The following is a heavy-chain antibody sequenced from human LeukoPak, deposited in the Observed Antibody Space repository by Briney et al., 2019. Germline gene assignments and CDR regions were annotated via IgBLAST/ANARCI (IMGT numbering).Heavy chain of an antibody. CDR3: ARGLWLHPGYWFDP. J-gene: IGHJ5*02. CDR1: GGSFSGYY. V-gene: IGHV4-34*01. D-gene: IGHD5-18*01. CDR2: INHSGST. Sequence: SETLSLTCAVYGGSFSGYYWSWTRQPPGKGLEWIGEINHSGSTNYNPSLKSRVTISVDTSKNQFSLKLSSVTAADTAVYYCARGLWLHPGYWFDPWGQGTLVTVSS.